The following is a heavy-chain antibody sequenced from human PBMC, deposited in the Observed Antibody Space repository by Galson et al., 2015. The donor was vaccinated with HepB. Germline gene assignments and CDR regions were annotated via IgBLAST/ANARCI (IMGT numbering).Heavy chain of an antibody. J-gene: IGHJ6*02. Sequence: SLRLSCAASGFTFSSYSMNWVRQAPGKGLEWVSYISSSSSTIYYADSVKGRFTISRDNAKNSLYLQMNSLRAEDTAVYYCARSGSPSRRNGMDVWGQGTTVTVSS. CDR3: ARSGSPSRRNGMDV. CDR2: ISSSSSTI. CDR1: GFTFSSYS. D-gene: IGHD1-26*01. V-gene: IGHV3-48*04.